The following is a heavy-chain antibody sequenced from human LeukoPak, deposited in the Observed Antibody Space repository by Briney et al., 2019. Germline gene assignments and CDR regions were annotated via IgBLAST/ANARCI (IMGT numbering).Heavy chain of an antibody. Sequence: SETLSLTCTVSGGSISSYYWSWIRQPAGKGLEWIGRIYTSGSNNCNPSLKSRVTMSVDTSNNQFSLTLSSVTAADTAVYYCARGSVVVTAIPAEHFDYWGQGTLVTVSS. V-gene: IGHV4-4*07. CDR3: ARGSVVVTAIPAEHFDY. J-gene: IGHJ4*02. D-gene: IGHD2-21*02. CDR1: GGSISSYY. CDR2: IYTSGSN.